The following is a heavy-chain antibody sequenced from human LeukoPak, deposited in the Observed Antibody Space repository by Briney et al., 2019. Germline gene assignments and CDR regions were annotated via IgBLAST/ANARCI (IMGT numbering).Heavy chain of an antibody. CDR1: GGSISSSSYY. J-gene: IGHJ5*02. CDR3: ARGALVLSVVLYNWFDP. Sequence: PSETLSLTCTVSGGSISSSSYYWGWIRQPPGKGLEWIGSIYYSGSTNYNPSLKSRVIISVDTSKNQLSLKLSSVTAADTAVYYCARGALVLSVVLYNWFDPWGQGTLVTVPS. CDR2: IYYSGST. D-gene: IGHD2/OR15-2a*01. V-gene: IGHV4-39*07.